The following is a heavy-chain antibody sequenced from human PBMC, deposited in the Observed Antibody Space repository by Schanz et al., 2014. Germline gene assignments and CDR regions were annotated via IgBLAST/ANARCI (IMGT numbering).Heavy chain of an antibody. J-gene: IGHJ6*02. CDR3: ARAQGVMRLYYGVDV. V-gene: IGHV3-53*04. CDR2: IYSSGST. Sequence: VQLLQSGGALVQPGGSLRLSCSASGFTVSNSYIHWVRQAPGKGLEWVSTIYSSGSTYYADSVRGRFTISRDNSMNTVYLQMNSLRSDDAAVYYCARAQGVMRLYYGVDVWGQGTTVTVSS. CDR1: GFTVSNSY. D-gene: IGHD3-16*01.